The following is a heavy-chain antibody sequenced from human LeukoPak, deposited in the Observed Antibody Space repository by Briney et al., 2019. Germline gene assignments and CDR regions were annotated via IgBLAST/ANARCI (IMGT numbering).Heavy chain of an antibody. CDR3: ARVHSRPRFGELWY. CDR1: GGSFSSYS. CDR2: IYYSGST. J-gene: IGHJ4*02. Sequence: SETLSLTCTASGGSFSSYSWSWIRQPPGKELEYIGYIYYSGSTTYNPSLKSRVCISVDTSKNQFSLNLNSVTSADTAVYCCARVHSRPRFGELWYCGQGALVTVSS. D-gene: IGHD3-10*01. V-gene: IGHV4-59*01.